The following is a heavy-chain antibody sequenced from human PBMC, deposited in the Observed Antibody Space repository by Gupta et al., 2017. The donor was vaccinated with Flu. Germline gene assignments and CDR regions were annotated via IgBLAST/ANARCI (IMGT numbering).Heavy chain of an antibody. V-gene: IGHV3-48*01. CDR2: CQGRTGVT. CDR1: GFTFSDYT. CDR3: ARVWQDEAGADY. J-gene: IGHJ4*02. D-gene: IGHD6-19*01. Sequence: EVQLVEAGGGVVQPGGALRLSCVASGFTFSDYTMNWVRQAPGKVLEWLPYCQGRTGVTLYADSVKGLFTISRDNAKNSLHLLMSSLRVEDTSVYYCARVWQDEAGADYWGRGTLVTVSS.